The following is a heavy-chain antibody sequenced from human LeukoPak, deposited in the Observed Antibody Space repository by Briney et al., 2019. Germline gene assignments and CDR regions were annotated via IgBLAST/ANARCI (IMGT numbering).Heavy chain of an antibody. D-gene: IGHD3-22*01. CDR1: GYTFTSYD. CDR3: ARGYNGVWTYYYDSSGYYYFDY. Sequence: ASVKVSCKASGYTFTSYDINWVRQATGQGLEWMGWMNPNSGNTGYAQKFQGRVTMTRNTSISTAYMELSSLRSEDTAVYYCARGYNGVWTYYYDSSGYYYFDYWGQGTLVTVSS. CDR2: MNPNSGNT. V-gene: IGHV1-8*01. J-gene: IGHJ4*02.